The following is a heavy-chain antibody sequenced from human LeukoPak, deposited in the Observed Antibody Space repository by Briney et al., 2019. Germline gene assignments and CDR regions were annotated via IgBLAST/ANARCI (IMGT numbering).Heavy chain of an antibody. CDR2: VSRDGSET. CDR3: ARNNGMDV. V-gene: IGHV3-7*03. J-gene: IGHJ6*02. Sequence: GGSLRLSCAASGFALSSHWMTWVRQVPGRGPEWVANVSRDGSETYYLDSVKGRFAISKDNAKNSLYLQMNSLRAEDTALYHCARNNGMDVWGQGTTVIVSS. CDR1: GFALSSHW.